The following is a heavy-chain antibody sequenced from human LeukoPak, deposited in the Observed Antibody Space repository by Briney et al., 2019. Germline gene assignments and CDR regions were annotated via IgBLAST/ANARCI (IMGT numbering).Heavy chain of an antibody. D-gene: IGHD4-17*01. CDR2: IYYSGST. CDR1: GGSISSYY. J-gene: IGHJ4*02. CDR3: ARGITVTKWGFDY. Sequence: SETLSLTCTVSGGSISSYYWGWIRQPPGKGLEWIGSIYYSGSTYYNPSLKSRVTISVDTSKNQFSLKLSSVTAADTAVYYCARGITVTKWGFDYWGQGTLVTVSS. V-gene: IGHV4-39*01.